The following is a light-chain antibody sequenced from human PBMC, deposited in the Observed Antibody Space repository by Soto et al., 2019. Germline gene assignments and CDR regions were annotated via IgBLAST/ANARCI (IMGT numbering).Light chain of an antibody. CDR2: RAS. CDR1: QSVPNSR. Sequence: IVLTQSPDTLSLSPGERATLSCRASQSVPNSRLAWYQQRPGQAPRLLIYRASTRATGIPARFSGSGSGTEFTLTISSLQSEDFAVYYCQQYHNLWTFGQGTKVDIK. J-gene: IGKJ1*01. CDR3: QQYHNLWT. V-gene: IGKV3-15*01.